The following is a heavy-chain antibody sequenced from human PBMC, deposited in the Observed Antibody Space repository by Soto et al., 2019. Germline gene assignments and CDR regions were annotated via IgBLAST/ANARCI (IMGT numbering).Heavy chain of an antibody. CDR1: GFTFSSYW. D-gene: IGHD2-21*02. J-gene: IGHJ4*02. CDR3: VLLGLATGY. V-gene: IGHV3-74*01. CDR2: IKGDGSST. Sequence: GGSLRLSCAASGFTFSSYWMHWVRQAPGKGPVWVSQIKGDGSSTSYADSVKGRFTISRDNAKNTLYLQLNSLRAEDTAVYYCVLLGLATGYWGRGTLVTVSS.